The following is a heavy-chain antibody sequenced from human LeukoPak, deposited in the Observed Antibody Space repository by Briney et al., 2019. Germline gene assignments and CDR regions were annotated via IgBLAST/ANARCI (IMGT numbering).Heavy chain of an antibody. Sequence: SVKVSCKXSGGTFSSYAISWVRQAPGQGLEWMGRIIPIFGTANYSHKFQGRVTITTDESTSTAYMELSSLRSEDTAVYYCARDQGGYESSHVYWGQGTLVTVSS. D-gene: IGHD5-12*01. J-gene: IGHJ4*02. CDR1: GGTFSSYA. V-gene: IGHV1-69*05. CDR2: IIPIFGTA. CDR3: ARDQGGYESSHVY.